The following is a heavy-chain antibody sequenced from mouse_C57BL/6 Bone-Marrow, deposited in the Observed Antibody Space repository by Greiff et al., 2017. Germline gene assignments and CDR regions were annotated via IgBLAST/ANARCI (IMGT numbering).Heavy chain of an antibody. V-gene: IGHV2-9-1*01. D-gene: IGHD2-5*01. Sequence: VQVVESGPGLVAPSQSLSITCTVSGFSLTSYAISWVRQPPGKGLEWLGVIWTGGGTNYNSALNSRLRISKDNSKSQVFLKMNSLQTDDTARYYCASYYSNAWCAYWGQGTLVTVSA. CDR1: GFSLTSYA. CDR2: IWTGGGT. J-gene: IGHJ3*01. CDR3: ASYYSNAWCAY.